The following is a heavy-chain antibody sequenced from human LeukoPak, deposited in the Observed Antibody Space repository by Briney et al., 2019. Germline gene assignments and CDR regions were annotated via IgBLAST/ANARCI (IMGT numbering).Heavy chain of an antibody. D-gene: IGHD2-8*01. CDR1: GGTFSSYA. CDR3: ARENCTNGVCYIRRYYYYYMDV. V-gene: IGHV1-69*06. J-gene: IGHJ6*03. CDR2: IIPIFGTA. Sequence: SVKVSCKASGGTFSSYAISWVRQAPGQGLEWMGGIIPIFGTANYAQKFQGRVTITADKSTSTAYMELSSLRSEDTAVYYCARENCTNGVCYIRRYYYYYMDVWGKGTTVTVSS.